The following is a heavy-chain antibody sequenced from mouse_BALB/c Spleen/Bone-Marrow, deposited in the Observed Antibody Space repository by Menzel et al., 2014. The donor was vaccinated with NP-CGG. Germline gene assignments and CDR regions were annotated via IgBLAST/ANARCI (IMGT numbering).Heavy chain of an antibody. D-gene: IGHD1-1*01. CDR3: ARSRYGSYYGY. V-gene: IGHV1S56*01. Sequence: QVQLKDSGPELVKPRASVRISCKASNYTFTTYYIYWVKQRPGQGLEWIGWIYPGNVNTKYNEKFKAKATLTADKSSSTAYMQLSSLTSEDSAVYFCARSRYGSYYGYWGQGTPLTVSS. CDR2: IYPGNVNT. CDR1: NYTFTTYY. J-gene: IGHJ2*01.